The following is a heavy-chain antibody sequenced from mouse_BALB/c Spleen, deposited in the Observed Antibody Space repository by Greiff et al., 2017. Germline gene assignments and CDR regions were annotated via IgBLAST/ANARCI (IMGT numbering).Heavy chain of an antibody. Sequence: EVKLVESGGGLVKPGGSLKLSCAASGFTFSSYTMSWVRQTPEKRLEWVATISSGGSYTYYPDSVKGRFTISRDNAKNTLYLQMSSLKSEDTAMYYCRRDLGSTKLAYWGQGTLVTVSA. J-gene: IGHJ3*01. CDR1: GFTFSSYT. CDR2: ISSGGSYT. CDR3: RRDLGSTKLAY. V-gene: IGHV5-6-4*01. D-gene: IGHD2-1*01.